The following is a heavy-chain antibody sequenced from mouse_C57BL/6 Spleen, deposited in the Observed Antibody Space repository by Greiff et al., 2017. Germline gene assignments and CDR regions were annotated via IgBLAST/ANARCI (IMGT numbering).Heavy chain of an antibody. CDR2: INPSSGYT. CDR1: GYTFTSYT. Sequence: QVQLKESGAELARPGASVKMSCKASGYTFTSYTMHWVKQRPGQGLEWIGYINPSSGYTKYNQKFKDKATLTADKSSSTAYMQLSSLTSEDSAVYYCARGQFLTTVVANFDYWGQGTTLTVSS. V-gene: IGHV1-4*01. D-gene: IGHD1-1*01. J-gene: IGHJ2*01. CDR3: ARGQFLTTVVANFDY.